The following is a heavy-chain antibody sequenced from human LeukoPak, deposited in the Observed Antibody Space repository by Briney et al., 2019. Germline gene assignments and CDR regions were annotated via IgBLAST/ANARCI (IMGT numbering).Heavy chain of an antibody. CDR1: GFTFSNYE. D-gene: IGHD6-19*01. CDR3: ASSWLVHGY. J-gene: IGHJ4*02. Sequence: GGSLRLSCAASGFTFSNYEMNWVRQAPGKGLEWVSYISRSVSPIYYADSVKGRFTISTDNAKNSLYLQMTSLRAEDTAVYYCASSWLVHGYWGQGTLVTVSS. V-gene: IGHV3-48*03. CDR2: ISRSVSPI.